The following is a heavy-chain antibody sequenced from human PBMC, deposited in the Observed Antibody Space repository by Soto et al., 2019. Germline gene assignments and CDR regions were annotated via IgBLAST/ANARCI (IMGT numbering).Heavy chain of an antibody. Sequence: ASVKVSCKASGDTFTANYIHWVRQAPGQGFEWMGWINPKSGGTKYPQKFQGRVTMTRDTSLSTVYMTLTRLTSDDTAVYYCARGFGLRFLEWLEFFDYWGQGTLVTVSS. CDR1: GDTFTANY. CDR2: INPKSGGT. J-gene: IGHJ4*02. CDR3: ARGFGLRFLEWLEFFDY. V-gene: IGHV1-2*02. D-gene: IGHD3-3*01.